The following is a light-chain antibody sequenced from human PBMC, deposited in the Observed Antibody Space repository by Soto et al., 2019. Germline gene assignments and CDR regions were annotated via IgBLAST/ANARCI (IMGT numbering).Light chain of an antibody. V-gene: IGLV1-47*02. J-gene: IGLJ3*02. CDR3: AAWDDSLSGWV. Sequence: QSVLTQPPSASGTPGQRVTISCSGSSSNIGSNYVYWYQQLPGTAPKLPIYSNNQRPSGVPDRFSGSKSGTSASLAISGLRSEDEADYYCAAWDDSLSGWVFGGGTKVTVL. CDR2: SNN. CDR1: SSNIGSNY.